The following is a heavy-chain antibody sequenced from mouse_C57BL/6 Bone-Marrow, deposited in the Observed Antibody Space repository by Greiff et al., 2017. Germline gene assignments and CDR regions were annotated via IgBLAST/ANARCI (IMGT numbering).Heavy chain of an antibody. D-gene: IGHD4-1*01. CDR1: GYTFTDYE. V-gene: IGHV1-15*01. CDR2: IDPETGGT. J-gene: IGHJ2*01. CDR3: TRRNWGDY. Sequence: VQLQQSGAELVRPGASVTLSCKASGYTFTDYEMHWVKQTPVHGLEWIGAIDPETGGTAYNQKFKGKAILTADKSSSTAYMARRSLTSEDSAVYYCTRRNWGDYWGQGTTLTVSS.